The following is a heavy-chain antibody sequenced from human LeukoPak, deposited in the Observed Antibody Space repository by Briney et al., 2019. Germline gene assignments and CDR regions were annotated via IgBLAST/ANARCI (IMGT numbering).Heavy chain of an antibody. V-gene: IGHV3-23*01. Sequence: GGSLRLSCAASGFTFSTYAMSWVRQAPGKGLDWVSEISESGGSTNYADSVKGRFTISRDNAKNSLYLQIGSLRAEDTAVYYCARIYGDSFFDYWGQGTLVTVSS. CDR3: ARIYGDSFFDY. CDR2: ISESGGST. J-gene: IGHJ4*02. D-gene: IGHD4-17*01. CDR1: GFTFSTYA.